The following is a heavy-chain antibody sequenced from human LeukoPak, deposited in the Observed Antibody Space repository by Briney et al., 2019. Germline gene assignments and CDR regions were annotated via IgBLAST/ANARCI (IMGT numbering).Heavy chain of an antibody. J-gene: IGHJ4*02. V-gene: IGHV3-30*18. CDR3: AKDPTPWIQLPYFDY. CDR2: ISYDGSNK. D-gene: IGHD5-18*01. Sequence: GGSPRLSCAASGFTFSSYGMHWVRQAPGKGLEWVAVISYDGSNKYYADSVKGRFTISRDNSKNTLYLQMNSLRAEDTAVYYCAKDPTPWIQLPYFDYWGQGTLVTVSS. CDR1: GFTFSSYG.